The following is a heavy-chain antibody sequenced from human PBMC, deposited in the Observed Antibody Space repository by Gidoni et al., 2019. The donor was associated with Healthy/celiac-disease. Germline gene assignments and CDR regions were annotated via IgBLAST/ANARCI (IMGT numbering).Heavy chain of an antibody. CDR3: ARVKAPHYYYYGMDV. Sequence: EVQLVESGGGLVTPGGSLGLPCAASGFPFGSYSMNWVRQAPGKGLEWVSSISSSSSYIYYADSVKGRFTISRDNAKNSLYLQMNSLRAEDTAVYYCARVKAPHYYYYGMDVWGQGTTVTVSS. J-gene: IGHJ6*02. CDR1: GFPFGSYS. CDR2: ISSSSSYI. V-gene: IGHV3-21*01.